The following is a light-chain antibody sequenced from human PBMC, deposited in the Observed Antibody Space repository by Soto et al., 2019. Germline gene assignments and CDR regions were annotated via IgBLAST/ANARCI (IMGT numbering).Light chain of an antibody. Sequence: QSALTQPPSASGSPGQSVTISCTGTSSDVGGYNYVSWYQQHPGNAPKLMIYEVNKRPSGVPDRFSGSKSGNTASLTVTGLQDEDEDDYYCTSYAGGNNVFGTGTKLTVL. CDR2: EVN. V-gene: IGLV2-8*01. CDR3: TSYAGGNNV. J-gene: IGLJ1*01. CDR1: SSDVGGYNY.